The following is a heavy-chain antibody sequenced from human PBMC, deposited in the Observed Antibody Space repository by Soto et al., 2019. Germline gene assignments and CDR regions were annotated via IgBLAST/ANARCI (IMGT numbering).Heavy chain of an antibody. D-gene: IGHD3-10*01. CDR3: ARDARGIFTHFDY. CDR2: ICYSGRT. CDR1: GGSISSGDSC. Sequence: LSLTCTVSGGSISSGDSCWTWIRQPPGKGLEWIGNICYSGRTYYNPSLKSRVSISEDTSKNHFSLRLSSVTAADTAVYYCARDARGIFTHFDYWGQGTLVTVSS. V-gene: IGHV4-30-4*08. J-gene: IGHJ4*02.